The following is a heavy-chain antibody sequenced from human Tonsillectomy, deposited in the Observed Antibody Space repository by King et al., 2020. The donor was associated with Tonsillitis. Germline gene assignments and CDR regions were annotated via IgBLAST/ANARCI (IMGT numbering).Heavy chain of an antibody. Sequence: QLQESGPGLVKPSQTLSLTCTVSGGSISGGDHYWSWIRQHPGKGLEWVGYIYHSGNTYYNPSLKSPLTISVDTSKNQFSLKLTSVTAADTAVYYCSKYEGGVFDPWGQGTLVTVSS. V-gene: IGHV4-31*01. J-gene: IGHJ5*02. CDR1: GGSISGGDHY. CDR2: IYHSGNT. D-gene: IGHD2-15*01. CDR3: SKYEGGVFDP.